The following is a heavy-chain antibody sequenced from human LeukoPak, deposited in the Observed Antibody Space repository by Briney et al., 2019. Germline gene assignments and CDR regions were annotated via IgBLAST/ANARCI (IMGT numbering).Heavy chain of an antibody. D-gene: IGHD2/OR15-2a*01. CDR3: ARLLSGYYYYSGRDV. J-gene: IGHJ6*02. Sequence: GGSLRLSCAASGFTFSSYWMHWVRQASGKGLVWVSRINSDGSSTSYADSVKGRFTISRDNAKNTLYLQMSSLRAEDTAVYYCARLLSGYYYYSGRDVGGQGTTVTVS. V-gene: IGHV3-74*01. CDR1: GFTFSSYW. CDR2: INSDGSST.